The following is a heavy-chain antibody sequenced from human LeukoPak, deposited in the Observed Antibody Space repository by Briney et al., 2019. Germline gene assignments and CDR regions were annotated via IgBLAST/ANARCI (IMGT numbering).Heavy chain of an antibody. CDR1: GGSISSYS. Sequence: SETLSLTCTVSGGSISSYSWNWIRRPAGKGLEWIGRLYTRGSTTYNPSLKSRVTMSVDTSKKHFSLKLSSVTAADTAVYYCARDQGDYGDHRYFDYWGQGTLVTVSS. D-gene: IGHD4-17*01. J-gene: IGHJ4*02. CDR3: ARDQGDYGDHRYFDY. V-gene: IGHV4-4*07. CDR2: LYTRGST.